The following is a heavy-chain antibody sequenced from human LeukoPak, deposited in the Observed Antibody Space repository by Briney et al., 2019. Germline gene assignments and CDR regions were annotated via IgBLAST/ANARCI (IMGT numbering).Heavy chain of an antibody. CDR2: ISSSSSYI. CDR1: GFTFSSYS. V-gene: IGHV3-21*01. D-gene: IGHD2-15*01. CDR3: ARGPDIVVVVAATAEYFQH. J-gene: IGHJ1*01. Sequence: PGESLRLSCAASGFTFSSYSMNWVRQAPGKGLEWVSSISSSSSYIYYADSVKGRFTISRDNAKNSLYLQMNSLRAEDTAVYYCARGPDIVVVVAATAEYFQHWGQGTLVTVSS.